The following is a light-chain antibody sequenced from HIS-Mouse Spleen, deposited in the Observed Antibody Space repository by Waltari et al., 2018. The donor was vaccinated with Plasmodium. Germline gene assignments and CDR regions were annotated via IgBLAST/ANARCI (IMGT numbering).Light chain of an antibody. Sequence: EIVMTQSPATLSVSPGERATLSCRASQSVSSNLAWYQQKPGQAPRLLIYGASTRATGIPAMFSGSGSGTEFTLTISSRQSEEFAVYYCQQYNNWSFTFGPGTKVDIK. V-gene: IGKV3-15*01. CDR2: GAS. CDR1: QSVSSN. J-gene: IGKJ3*01. CDR3: QQYNNWSFT.